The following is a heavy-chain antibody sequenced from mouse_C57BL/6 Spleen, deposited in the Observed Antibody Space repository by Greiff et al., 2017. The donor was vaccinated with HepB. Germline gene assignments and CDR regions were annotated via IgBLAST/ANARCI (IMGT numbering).Heavy chain of an antibody. J-gene: IGHJ1*03. D-gene: IGHD2-1*01. CDR2: ISYDGSN. CDR1: GYSITSGYY. CDR3: ARDYYGNFWYFDV. Sequence: VQLQQSGPGLVKPSQSLSLTCSVTGYSITSGYYWNWIRQFPGNKLEWMGYISYDGSNNYNPSLKNRISITRDTSKNQFFLKLNSVTTEDTATYYCARDYYGNFWYFDVWGTGTTVTVSS. V-gene: IGHV3-6*01.